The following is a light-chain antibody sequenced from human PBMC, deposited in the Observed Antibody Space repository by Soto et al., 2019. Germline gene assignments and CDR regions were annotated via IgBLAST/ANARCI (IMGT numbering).Light chain of an antibody. V-gene: IGKV3-20*01. Sequence: IVLTQSPGTLSLSPGERATLSCRASQSFVNMYLAWYQQKHGQAPRLLMYGASRRPTGIPDRFSGSGSGTDLTLTISRLEPEDCEVYYGQQFGSSPRTFGQGTKVDIK. CDR3: QQFGSSPRT. CDR1: QSFVNMY. J-gene: IGKJ1*01. CDR2: GAS.